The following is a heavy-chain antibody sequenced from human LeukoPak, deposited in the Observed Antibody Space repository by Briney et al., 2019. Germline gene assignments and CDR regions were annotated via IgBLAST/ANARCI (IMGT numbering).Heavy chain of an antibody. Sequence: SETLSLTCTVSGGSISNYHWSWIRQPPGKGLEWIGFIYDSGSTNYNPSLKSRVTISVDTSKNQFSLKLTSVTAADTAVYYCARLPLSSGWYNYFDYWGQGTLVTVSS. D-gene: IGHD6-19*01. V-gene: IGHV4-59*08. J-gene: IGHJ4*02. CDR1: GGSISNYH. CDR2: IYDSGST. CDR3: ARLPLSSGWYNYFDY.